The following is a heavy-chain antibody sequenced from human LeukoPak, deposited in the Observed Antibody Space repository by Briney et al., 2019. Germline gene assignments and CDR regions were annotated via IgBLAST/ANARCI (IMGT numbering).Heavy chain of an antibody. V-gene: IGHV3-30*02. CDR3: ARDDY. CDR1: GFTFSSYG. Sequence: GGSLRLSCAASGFTFSSYGMHWVRQAPGKGLEWVAFIWHDGSNKYCVDSVKGRFTISRDNSKNTLYLQMNSLRAEDTAVYYCARDDYWGQGTLVTVSS. J-gene: IGHJ4*02. CDR2: IWHDGSNK.